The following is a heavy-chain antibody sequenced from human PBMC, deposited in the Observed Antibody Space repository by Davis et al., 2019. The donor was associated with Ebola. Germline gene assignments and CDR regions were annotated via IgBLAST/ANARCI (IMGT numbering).Heavy chain of an antibody. J-gene: IGHJ6*02. CDR2: INGGNGNT. D-gene: IGHD3-3*01. Sequence: AASVKVSCKASGYIFTSYAMHWVRQAPGQRLEWMGWINGGNGNTNYAQKLQGRVTMTRNTSISTAYMELSSLRSEDTAVYYCARGHRLFLEWLLSTNYYGMDVWGQGTTVTVSS. V-gene: IGHV1-3*01. CDR3: ARGHRLFLEWLLSTNYYGMDV. CDR1: GYIFTSYA.